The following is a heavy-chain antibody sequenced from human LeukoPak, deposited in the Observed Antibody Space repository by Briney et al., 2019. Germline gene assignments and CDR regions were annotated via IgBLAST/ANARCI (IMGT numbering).Heavy chain of an antibody. J-gene: IGHJ4*02. CDR3: ARGRGYGGTYYFDY. V-gene: IGHV4-30-4*01. CDR1: GGSISSGDYY. CDR2: IQYSGST. D-gene: IGHD4-23*01. Sequence: SQTLSLTCTASGGSISSGDYYWSWIRQPPGKGLESIVYIQYSGSTSYNPSLKSRVTISVDTSKNQFSLKLTSVTAADTAVYYCARGRGYGGTYYFDYWGQGTLVTVSS.